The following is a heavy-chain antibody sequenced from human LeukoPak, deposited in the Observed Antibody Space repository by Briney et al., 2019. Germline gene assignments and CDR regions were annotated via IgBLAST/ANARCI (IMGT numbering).Heavy chain of an antibody. V-gene: IGHV3-15*01. D-gene: IGHD4-11*01. J-gene: IGHJ5*02. CDR2: IKNKANGETT. Sequence: GGSLRLSCAASGFTFSSHAMSWVRQAPGKGLEWLGLIKNKANGETTDYAAPVKGRFTISRDGSKNTLFLQMNSLKTEDTAVYYCTTLYRGDPWGQGTLVTVSS. CDR3: TTLYRGDP. CDR1: GFTFSSHA.